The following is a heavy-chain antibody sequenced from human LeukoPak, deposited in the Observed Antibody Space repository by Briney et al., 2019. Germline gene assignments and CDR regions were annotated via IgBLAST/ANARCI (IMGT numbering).Heavy chain of an antibody. V-gene: IGHV4-39*01. Sequence: PSETLSLTCTVSGGSISSSSYYWGWIRQPPGKGLEWIGSIYYSGSTYYNPSLKSRVTISVDTSKNQFSLKLSSVTAADTAVYYCARVWVEGGDAFDIWGQGTMVTVSS. CDR3: ARVWVEGGDAFDI. CDR1: GGSISSSSYY. J-gene: IGHJ3*02. CDR2: IYYSGST. D-gene: IGHD3-10*01.